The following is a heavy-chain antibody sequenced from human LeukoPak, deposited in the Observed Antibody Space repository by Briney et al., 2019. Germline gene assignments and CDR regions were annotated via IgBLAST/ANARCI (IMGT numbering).Heavy chain of an antibody. CDR3: AKEGANSWIDY. J-gene: IGHJ4*02. CDR1: GFTFSNAW. CDR2: IRYDGYNK. Sequence: GGSLRLSCAASGFTFSNAWMSWVRQAPGKGLEWVTFIRYDGYNKYYADSLKGRFTISRDNSKNTLYLHMNSLRAEDTAVYYCAKEGANSWIDYWGQGTLVTVSS. D-gene: IGHD6-13*01. V-gene: IGHV3-30*02.